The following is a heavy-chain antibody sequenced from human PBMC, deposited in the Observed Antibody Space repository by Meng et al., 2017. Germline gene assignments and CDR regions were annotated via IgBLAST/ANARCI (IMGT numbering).Heavy chain of an antibody. Sequence: SETLSLTCAVYGGSFSGYYWSWIRQPPGKGLEWIGEINHSGSTNYNPPLKSRVTISVDTSKNQFSLKLSSVTAADTAVYYCARGGLLWFGELLHAHNRWFDPWGQGTLVTVSS. CDR1: GGSFSGYY. J-gene: IGHJ5*02. CDR3: ARGGLLWFGELLHAHNRWFDP. D-gene: IGHD3-10*01. V-gene: IGHV4-34*01. CDR2: INHSGST.